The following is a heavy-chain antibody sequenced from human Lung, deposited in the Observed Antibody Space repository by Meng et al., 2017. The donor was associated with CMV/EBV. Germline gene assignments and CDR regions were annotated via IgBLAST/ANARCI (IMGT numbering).Heavy chain of an antibody. Sequence: GGPLRLSCAASGFTLSRYDIHWARQATGKGLEWVSGIGSRGDTHYAGSVKGRFTISRENAKNSVYLQVNSVRAGDTAVYYCGRKIPVSGMDVWGQGTTVTVSS. V-gene: IGHV3-13*01. J-gene: IGHJ6*02. D-gene: IGHD1-26*01. CDR3: GRKIPVSGMDV. CDR2: IGSRGDT. CDR1: GFTLSRYD.